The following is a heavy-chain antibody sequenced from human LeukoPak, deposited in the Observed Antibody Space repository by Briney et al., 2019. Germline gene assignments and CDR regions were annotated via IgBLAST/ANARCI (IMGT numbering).Heavy chain of an antibody. V-gene: IGHV1-69*05. CDR3: ARGPSIQLWLPFDY. J-gene: IGHJ4*02. D-gene: IGHD5-18*01. CDR2: IIPIFGTA. CDR1: GGTFSSYA. Sequence: SVKVSCKASGGTFSSYAISWVRQAPGQGLEWMGGIIPIFGTANYAQKFQGRVTITTDESTSTAYMELSSLRSEDTAVYYCARGPSIQLWLPFDYWGQGTLVTVSS.